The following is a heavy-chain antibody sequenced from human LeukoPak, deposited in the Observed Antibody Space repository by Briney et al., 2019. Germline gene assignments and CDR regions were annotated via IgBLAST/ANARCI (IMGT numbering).Heavy chain of an antibody. J-gene: IGHJ4*02. CDR2: INSDGSYT. Sequence: GGSLRLSCAGSGFTFSTYRMHWVREAPGKGLGWVSSINSDGSYTSNADSVKGRFTISRDNAKNTLYLQMNSLRAEDTAVYYCTRDMFGGDDFWGQGTLVTVSS. CDR1: GFTFSTYR. CDR3: TRDMFGGDDF. D-gene: IGHD3-10*02. V-gene: IGHV3-74*01.